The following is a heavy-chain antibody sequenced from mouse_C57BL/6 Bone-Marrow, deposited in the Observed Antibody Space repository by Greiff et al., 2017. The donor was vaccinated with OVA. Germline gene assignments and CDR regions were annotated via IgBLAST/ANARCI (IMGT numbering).Heavy chain of an antibody. CDR2: IDPSDSYT. J-gene: IGHJ4*01. CDR1: GYTFTSYW. V-gene: IGHV1-69*01. Sequence: QVQLQQPGAELVMPGASVKLSCKASGYTFTSYWMHWVKQRPGQGLEWIGEIDPSDSYTNYNQKFKGKSTLTVDKSSSTAYMQLSSLTSEDSAAYYCASSPFLLLYSMDYWGQGTSVTVSS. D-gene: IGHD1-1*01. CDR3: ASSPFLLLYSMDY.